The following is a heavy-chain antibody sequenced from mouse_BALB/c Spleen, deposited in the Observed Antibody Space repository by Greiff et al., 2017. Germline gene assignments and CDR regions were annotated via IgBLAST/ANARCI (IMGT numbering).Heavy chain of an antibody. CDR1: GFSLTSYG. Sequence: QVQLQQSGPSLVQPSQSLSITCTVSGFSLTSYGVYWVRQSPGKGLEWLGVIWRGGSTDYNAAFMSRLSITKDNSKSQVFFKMNSLQADDTAIYYCAKKEGPYYGLYYYAMDYWGQGTSVTVSA. CDR3: AKKEGPYYGLYYYAMDY. D-gene: IGHD2-10*01. J-gene: IGHJ4*01. V-gene: IGHV2-5-1*01. CDR2: IWRGGST.